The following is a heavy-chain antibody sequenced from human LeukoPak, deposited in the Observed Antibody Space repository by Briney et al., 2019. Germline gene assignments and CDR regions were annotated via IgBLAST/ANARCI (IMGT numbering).Heavy chain of an antibody. Sequence: PSETLSHTCAVSGGSISSSNWWSWVRQPPGKGLEWIGEIYHSGSTNYNPSLKSRVTISVDKSKNQFSLKLSSVTAADTAVYYCARRGAMVRGGMRYYYYYMDVWGKGTTVTVSS. V-gene: IGHV4-4*02. CDR1: GGSISSSNW. D-gene: IGHD3-10*01. CDR2: IYHSGST. CDR3: ARRGAMVRGGMRYYYYYMDV. J-gene: IGHJ6*03.